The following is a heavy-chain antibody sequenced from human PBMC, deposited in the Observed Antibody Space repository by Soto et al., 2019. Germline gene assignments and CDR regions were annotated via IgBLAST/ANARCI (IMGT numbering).Heavy chain of an antibody. V-gene: IGHV3-33*01. CDR2: IWYDGSNK. CDR1: GFTFSSYG. D-gene: IGHD3-10*01. Sequence: GGSLRLSCAASGFTFSSYGMHWVRQAPGKGLEWVAVIWYDGSNKYYADSVKGRFTISRDNSKNTLYLQMNSLRAEDTAVYYCARGRADYGSGSNGMDVWGQGTTVTVSS. J-gene: IGHJ6*02. CDR3: ARGRADYGSGSNGMDV.